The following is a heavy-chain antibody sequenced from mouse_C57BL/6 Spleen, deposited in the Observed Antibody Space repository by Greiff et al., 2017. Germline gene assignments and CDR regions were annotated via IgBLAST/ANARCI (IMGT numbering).Heavy chain of an antibody. J-gene: IGHJ2*01. CDR3: ARRVRLLLYFDY. CDR2: FYPGSGSI. Sequence: VMLVESGAELVKPGASVKLSCKASGYTFTEYTIHWVKQRPGQGLEWIGWFYPGSGSIKYNEKFKDKATMTADKSSSTVYMELSRLTSEDSAVYFCARRVRLLLYFDYWGQGTTLTVSS. D-gene: IGHD1-1*01. V-gene: IGHV1-62-2*01. CDR1: GYTFTEYT.